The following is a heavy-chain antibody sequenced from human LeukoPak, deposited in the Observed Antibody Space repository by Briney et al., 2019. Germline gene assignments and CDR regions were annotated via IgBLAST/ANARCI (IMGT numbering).Heavy chain of an antibody. CDR2: ISVYNGNT. Sequence: ASVKVSCKASGYTFTSYGISWVRPAPGQGLEWMGWISVYNGNTNYAQKLQGRVTMTTDTSTSTAYMELRSLRSDDTAVYYCARDRLGYCSGGSCYYYGMDVWGQGTTVTVSS. CDR3: ARDRLGYCSGGSCYYYGMDV. V-gene: IGHV1-18*01. J-gene: IGHJ6*02. D-gene: IGHD2-15*01. CDR1: GYTFTSYG.